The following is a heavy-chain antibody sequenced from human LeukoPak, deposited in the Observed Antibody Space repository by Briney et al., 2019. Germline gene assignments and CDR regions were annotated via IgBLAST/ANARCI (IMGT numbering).Heavy chain of an antibody. CDR1: GDSVSSNSAA. Sequence: SQTLSLTCAISGDSVSSNSAAWNWIRQSPSRGLEWLGRTYYRSKWYSDYGISVKSRIIINPDTSKNQFSLQLNSVTPEDTAMNFCARGIFNAFDFWGLGTMVTVSS. J-gene: IGHJ3*01. V-gene: IGHV6-1*01. CDR2: TYYRSKWYS. CDR3: ARGIFNAFDF.